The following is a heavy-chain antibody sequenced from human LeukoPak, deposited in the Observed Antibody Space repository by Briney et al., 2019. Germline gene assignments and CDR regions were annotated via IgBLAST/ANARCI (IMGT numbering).Heavy chain of an antibody. D-gene: IGHD3-22*01. V-gene: IGHV1-69*02. CDR2: IIPILGIA. CDR3: ERGYYDRSGYSLDAFDI. CDR1: GGTFSSYT. Sequence: SVKVSCKASGGTFSSYTISWVRQAPGHGLEWMGRIIPILGIANYAQKFQGRVTITADKSTSTAYMELSSLRSEDTAVYYCERGYYDRSGYSLDAFDIWGQGTMVTVSS. J-gene: IGHJ3*02.